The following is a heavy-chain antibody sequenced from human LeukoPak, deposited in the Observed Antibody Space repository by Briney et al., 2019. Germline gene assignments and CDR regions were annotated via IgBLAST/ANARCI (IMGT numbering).Heavy chain of an antibody. D-gene: IGHD3-22*01. CDR3: AVRAYYYDSSDYYLDY. V-gene: IGHV4-31*03. Sequence: SETLSLTCTVSGGSISSGGCYWNWIRLHPGKGLEWIGYIHYSVSIYYNPSLKSRITISVDTSKHQFSLKLSSATAADTAVYYCAVRAYYYDSSDYYLDYWGQGTLVTVSS. CDR2: IHYSVSI. CDR1: GGSISSGGCY. J-gene: IGHJ4*02.